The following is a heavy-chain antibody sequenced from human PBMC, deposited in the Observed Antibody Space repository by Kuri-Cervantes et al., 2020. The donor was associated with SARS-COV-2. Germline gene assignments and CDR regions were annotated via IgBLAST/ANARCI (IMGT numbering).Heavy chain of an antibody. CDR3: ARESRYVYGEFDF. D-gene: IGHD5-18*01. Sequence: GSLKISCEASGFTFSDYYMSWIRQAPGKGLERFAYISSSGSYSQSADSVEGRFTVSRDNAKNSLYLEMNSLRGEDTAVYYCARESRYVYGEFDFWGQGTLVTVSS. CDR2: ISSSGSYS. V-gene: IGHV3-11*05. CDR1: GFTFSDYY. J-gene: IGHJ4*02.